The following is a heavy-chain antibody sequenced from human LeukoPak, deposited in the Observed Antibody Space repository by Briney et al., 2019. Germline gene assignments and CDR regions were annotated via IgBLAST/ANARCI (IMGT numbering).Heavy chain of an antibody. CDR2: IYYGGTT. CDR3: ASRTMGTKSIDY. V-gene: IGHV4-39*01. CDR1: GGSISRSSYW. J-gene: IGHJ4*02. D-gene: IGHD1-7*01. Sequence: PSETLSLTCTVSGGSISRSSYWWDWIRQPPGKGLEWIGSIYYGGTTYNNPSLKSRVTISVDTSKMQFSLKLSSVTAADTAVYYCASRTMGTKSIDYWGQGTLVTVSS.